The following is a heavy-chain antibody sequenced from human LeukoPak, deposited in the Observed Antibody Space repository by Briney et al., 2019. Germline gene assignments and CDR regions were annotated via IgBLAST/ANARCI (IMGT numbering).Heavy chain of an antibody. D-gene: IGHD3-3*01. Sequence: GGSLRLSCAASGFTFSSYAMSWVRQTPGKGLEWVSAISGSGGSTYYADSVKGRFTISRDNSKNTLYLQMNSLRAEDTAVYYCAKKIRFLAWLFSYFDYWGQGTLVTVSS. V-gene: IGHV3-23*01. CDR1: GFTFSSYA. CDR2: ISGSGGST. CDR3: AKKIRFLAWLFSYFDY. J-gene: IGHJ4*02.